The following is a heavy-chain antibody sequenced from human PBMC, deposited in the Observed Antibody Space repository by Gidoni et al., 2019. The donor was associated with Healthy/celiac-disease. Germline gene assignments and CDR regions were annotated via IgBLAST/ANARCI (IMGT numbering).Heavy chain of an antibody. CDR3: ARDPNIVGEYYYYYMDV. CDR2: ISSSSSYI. V-gene: IGHV3-21*01. J-gene: IGHJ6*03. CDR1: GFPFSSYS. Sequence: EVQLVESGGGLVKPGGSLRLSCAASGFPFSSYSMNWVRQAPGKGLEWVSSISSSSSYIYYADSVKGRFTISRDNAKNSLYLQMNSLRAEDTAVYYCARDPNIVGEYYYYYMDVWGKGTTVTVSS. D-gene: IGHD1-26*01.